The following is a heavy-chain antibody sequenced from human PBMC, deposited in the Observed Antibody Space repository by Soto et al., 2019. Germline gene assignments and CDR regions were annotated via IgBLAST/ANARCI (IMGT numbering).Heavy chain of an antibody. Sequence: ESGGGVVRPGGSLRLSCAASGFTSDDYGMSWVRQASGKGLEWVSGINWNGGSTGYADSVKGRFTISRDNAKNSLYLQMNSLRAEDMALYYCARLWDGDSVFDYWGQGTLVTVSS. D-gene: IGHD2-21*02. CDR2: INWNGGST. CDR3: ARLWDGDSVFDY. J-gene: IGHJ4*02. CDR1: GFTSDDYG. V-gene: IGHV3-20*04.